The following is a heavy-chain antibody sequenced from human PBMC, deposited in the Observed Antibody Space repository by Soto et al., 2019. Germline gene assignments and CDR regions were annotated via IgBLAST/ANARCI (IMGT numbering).Heavy chain of an antibody. D-gene: IGHD2-15*01. CDR3: AKGPNLGYYPD. V-gene: IGHV3-23*01. CDR2: ISVSGAST. Sequence: GGSLRLSCAGSGFTFSTYAMSWVRRAPGKGLEWVSAISVSGASTYYADSVKGRFTISRDTSKNTLYLQMNSLRAEDTAIYYYAKGPNLGYYPDWGQGTLVTVSS. J-gene: IGHJ4*02. CDR1: GFTFSTYA.